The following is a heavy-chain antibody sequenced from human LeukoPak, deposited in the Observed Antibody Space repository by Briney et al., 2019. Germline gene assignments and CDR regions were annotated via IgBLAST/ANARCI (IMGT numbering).Heavy chain of an antibody. CDR1: GFTFSGYG. V-gene: IGHV3-30*02. CDR2: IHYDGSNN. J-gene: IGHJ4*02. CDR3: AKMPDLLQLRYFDY. D-gene: IGHD3-9*01. Sequence: HPGGSLRLSCAASGFTFSGYGMHWVRQAPGKGLEWVAFIHYDGSNNYYADSVKGRFTISRDNSKNALYLQMNSLRAEDTAVYYCAKMPDLLQLRYFDYWGQGTLVTVSS.